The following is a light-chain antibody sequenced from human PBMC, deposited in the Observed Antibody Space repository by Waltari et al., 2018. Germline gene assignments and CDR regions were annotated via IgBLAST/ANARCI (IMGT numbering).Light chain of an antibody. J-gene: IGKJ2*01. Sequence: ENVMTQSPATLSVAPGERATLSCRASQSVSSNLAWYQQKPGQAPRPLIYGASTRATGIPARFSGSGSGTEFTLTISSLQSEDFAVYYCQHYNNWPPALYTFGQGTKLEIK. V-gene: IGKV3-15*01. CDR2: GAS. CDR3: QHYNNWPPALYT. CDR1: QSVSSN.